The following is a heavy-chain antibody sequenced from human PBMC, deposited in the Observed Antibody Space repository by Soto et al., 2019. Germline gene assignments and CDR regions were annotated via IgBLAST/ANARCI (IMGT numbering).Heavy chain of an antibody. V-gene: IGHV1-18*01. CDR3: ARVLRGVVNWFDP. J-gene: IGHJ5*02. CDR1: GDTFTNFG. Sequence: HLVQSGPEVKKPGASVTVSCKTSGDTFTNFGLSWVRQAPGQGLEWVGWIATYNSNKNYAQKSQGRLTLTTDPSTSTGYMELKSLEYDDTAVYYCARVLRGVVNWFDPWGQGTLVTVSS. CDR2: IATYNSNK. D-gene: IGHD3-10*01.